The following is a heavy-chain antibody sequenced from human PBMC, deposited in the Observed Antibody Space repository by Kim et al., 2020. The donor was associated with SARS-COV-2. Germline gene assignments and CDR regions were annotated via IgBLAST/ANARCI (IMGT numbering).Heavy chain of an antibody. CDR2: ISHDGTSS. Sequence: GGSLRLSCVASGFSFSCCAMTWVRQVPGKGPEWVSSISHDGTSSHYANSVRGRFTISRDDSKNTLYLQLNSLRGDDTALYYCAQDVWDYSGMYVWGQGTTVTVSS. J-gene: IGHJ6*02. CDR1: GFSFSCCA. D-gene: IGHD1-26*01. V-gene: IGHV3-23*01. CDR3: AQDVWDYSGMYV.